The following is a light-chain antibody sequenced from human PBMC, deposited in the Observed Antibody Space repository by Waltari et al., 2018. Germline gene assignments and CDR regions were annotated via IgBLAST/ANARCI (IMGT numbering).Light chain of an antibody. Sequence: DIQLTQPPSSLSASVGDRVTISCRASQSVTGYLNWYQQKRGKAPILLNCEASRLHSGVPSLFSGSQSGTDLTLTISFLRPEDFAAYCCRQSDTNPVAFSQGTRLEIK. CDR2: EAS. CDR1: QSVTGY. J-gene: IGKJ5*01. CDR3: RQSDTNPVA. V-gene: IGKV1-39*01.